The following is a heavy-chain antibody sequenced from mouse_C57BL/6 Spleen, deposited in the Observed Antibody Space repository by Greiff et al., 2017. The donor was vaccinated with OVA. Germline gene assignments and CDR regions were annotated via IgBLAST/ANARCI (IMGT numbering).Heavy chain of an antibody. V-gene: IGHV1-80*01. D-gene: IGHD2-4*01. CDR2: IYPGDGDT. J-gene: IGHJ3*01. Sequence: VKLQESGAELVKPGASVKISCKASGYAFSSYWMNWVKQRPGKGLEWIGQIYPGDGDTNYNGKFKGKATLTADKSSSTAYMQLSSLTSEDSAVYFCAREKSYDYDPWFAYWGQGTLVTVSA. CDR3: AREKSYDYDPWFAY. CDR1: GYAFSSYW.